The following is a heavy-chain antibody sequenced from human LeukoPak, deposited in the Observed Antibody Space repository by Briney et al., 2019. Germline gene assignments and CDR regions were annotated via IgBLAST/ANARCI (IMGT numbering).Heavy chain of an antibody. CDR3: ATISGSFEYLDY. CDR1: GFTFSSYA. V-gene: IGHV3-23*01. CDR2: ISGSGGST. J-gene: IGHJ4*02. D-gene: IGHD1-26*01. Sequence: GGSLRLSCAASGFTFSSYAMSWVRQAPGKGLEWVSAISGSGGSTYYADSVKGRFTISRDNSKNTLYLQMNSLRVDDTAAYYCATISGSFEYLDYWGQGTLVTVSS.